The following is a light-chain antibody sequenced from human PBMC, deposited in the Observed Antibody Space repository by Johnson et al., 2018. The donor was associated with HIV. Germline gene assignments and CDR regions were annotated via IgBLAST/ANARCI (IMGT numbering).Light chain of an antibody. CDR1: SSDMGNYA. J-gene: IGLJ1*01. V-gene: IGLV1-41*01. Sequence: QSVLSQPPSVSAAPGQKVTISCSGSSSDMGNYAVSWYQQLPGTAPKLIIYRNNQRPSGVPDRFSGSKSGTSASLAISGLQAEDEADYYCAAWDEIRNGPYVFGTGTKVTVL. CDR2: RNN. CDR3: AAWDEIRNGPYV.